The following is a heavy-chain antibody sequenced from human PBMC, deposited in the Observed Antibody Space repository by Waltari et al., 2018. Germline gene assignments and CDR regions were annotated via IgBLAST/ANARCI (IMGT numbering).Heavy chain of an antibody. J-gene: IGHJ4*02. D-gene: IGHD3-16*02. CDR2: IRGSGATP. CDR3: AKGSRGYTNYFFDY. V-gene: IGHV3-23*01. Sequence: EVQLLESAGGLVQPGGALRLSCAASGFSFMGFAMSWVRQAPGEGREWVASIRGSGATPFYADSVKGRFTIVRDNSKDTVYLQMNSLRVDDSAVYYCAKGSRGYTNYFFDYWGQGALVTVSS. CDR1: GFSFMGFA.